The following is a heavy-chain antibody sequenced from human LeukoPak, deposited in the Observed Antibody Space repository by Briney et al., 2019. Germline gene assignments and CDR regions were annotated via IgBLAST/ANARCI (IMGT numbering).Heavy chain of an antibody. J-gene: IGHJ4*02. V-gene: IGHV1-18*01. CDR2: ISAYSGST. CDR1: GYTFTTYG. D-gene: IGHD4-23*01. Sequence: GASVKVSCKASGYTFTTYGISWVRQAPGQGLEWMGWISAYSGSTNYAQNLQGRVTMTTDTSTSTAYMELRSPRSDDTAVYYCARHYGGTFFDYWGQGILVTVSS. CDR3: ARHYGGTFFDY.